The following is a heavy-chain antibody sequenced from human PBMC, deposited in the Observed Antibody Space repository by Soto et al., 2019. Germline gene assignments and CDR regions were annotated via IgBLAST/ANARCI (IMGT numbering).Heavy chain of an antibody. Sequence: GGSLRLSCAASGFTFSSYAMHWVRQAPGKGLEWVAVISYDGSNKYYADSVKGRFTISRDNSKNTLYLQMNSLRAEDTAVYYCARDLAARSSSWYYSYFDYWGQGTLVTAPQ. CDR1: GFTFSSYA. J-gene: IGHJ4*02. D-gene: IGHD6-13*01. CDR2: ISYDGSNK. V-gene: IGHV3-30-3*01. CDR3: ARDLAARSSSWYYSYFDY.